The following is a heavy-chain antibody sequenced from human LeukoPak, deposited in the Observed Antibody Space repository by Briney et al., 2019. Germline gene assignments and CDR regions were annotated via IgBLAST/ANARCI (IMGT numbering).Heavy chain of an antibody. CDR1: GFTFSSYA. D-gene: IGHD3-10*01. Sequence: GGSLRLSCAASGFTFSSYAMSWVRQAPGKGLEWVSAFSGSGGTTYYADSVEGRFTVSRDNSKNMLYLQMNSLRAEDTAVYYCAKEGKLLWFGELSSYWYFDLWGRGTLVTVSS. V-gene: IGHV3-23*01. J-gene: IGHJ2*01. CDR2: FSGSGGTT. CDR3: AKEGKLLWFGELSSYWYFDL.